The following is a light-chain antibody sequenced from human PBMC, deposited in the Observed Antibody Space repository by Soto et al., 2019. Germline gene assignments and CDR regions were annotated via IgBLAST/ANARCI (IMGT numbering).Light chain of an antibody. J-gene: IGKJ5*01. CDR2: DAS. Sequence: EIVMTQSPATLSVSPGERATLSCRASQSVSSNLAWYQQKPGQAPRLLIYDASSRATGIPDRFSGGGSGTDFTLTISRLEPEDFAVYYCQQYGGSPITFGQGTRLEI. CDR3: QQYGGSPIT. CDR1: QSVSSN. V-gene: IGKV3-20*01.